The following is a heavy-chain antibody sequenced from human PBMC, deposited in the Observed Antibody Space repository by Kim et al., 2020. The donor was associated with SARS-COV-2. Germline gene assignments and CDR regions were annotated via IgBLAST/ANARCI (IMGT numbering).Heavy chain of an antibody. V-gene: IGHV1-69*13. CDR2: IIPIFGTA. J-gene: IGHJ5*02. Sequence: SVKVSCKASGGTFSSYAISWVRQAPGQGLEWMGGIIPIFGTANYAQKFQGRVTITADESTSTAYMELSSLRSEDTAVYYCARVVSTVTRKGWFDPWGQGTLVTVSS. CDR1: GGTFSSYA. D-gene: IGHD4-17*01. CDR3: ARVVSTVTRKGWFDP.